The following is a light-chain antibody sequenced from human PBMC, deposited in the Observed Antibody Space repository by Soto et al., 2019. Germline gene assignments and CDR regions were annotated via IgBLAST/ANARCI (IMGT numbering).Light chain of an antibody. J-gene: IGKJ5*01. CDR2: AAS. V-gene: IGKV1-17*01. CDR1: QDISNY. CDR3: QQVNSYPIT. Sequence: DIQMTQSPSSLSASVGDRVTIACQASQDISNYLNWYQQKPGKAPKLLIFAASSLQSGVPSRFSGSYSGTEFTLTITSLQPEDFATYYCQQVNSYPITFGQGKRLEIK.